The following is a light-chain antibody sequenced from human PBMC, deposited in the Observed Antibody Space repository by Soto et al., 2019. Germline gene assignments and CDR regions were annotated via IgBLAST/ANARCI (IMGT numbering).Light chain of an antibody. CDR3: MHALQTPPIT. Sequence: DIVMTQSPLFLPVTPGEPASISCRSSQSLLHSNGYDYLDWYLQKPGQSPQLLIYLGSNRASGVPDRFSGSGSGTHFTLKISRVEAEDVGVYYCMHALQTPPITFGPGTKVNLK. J-gene: IGKJ3*01. CDR1: QSLLHSNGYDY. V-gene: IGKV2-28*01. CDR2: LGS.